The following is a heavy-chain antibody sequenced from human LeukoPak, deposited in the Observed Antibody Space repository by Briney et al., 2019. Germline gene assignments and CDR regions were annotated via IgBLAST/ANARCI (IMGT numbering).Heavy chain of an antibody. CDR2: MNPNSGNT. CDR1: GYTFTSYD. D-gene: IGHD7-27*01. J-gene: IGHJ6*02. CDR3: ARSWGDYYYYYGMDV. Sequence: ASVKVSCEASGYTFTSYDINWVRQATGQGLEWMGWMNPNSGNTGYAQKFQGRVTMTRNTSISTAYMELSSLRSEDTAVYYCARSWGDYYYYYGMDVWGQGTTVTVSS. V-gene: IGHV1-8*01.